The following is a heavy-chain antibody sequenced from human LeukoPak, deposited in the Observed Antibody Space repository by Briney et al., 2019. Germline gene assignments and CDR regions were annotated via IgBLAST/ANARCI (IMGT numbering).Heavy chain of an antibody. Sequence: GASVNVSCKASGYTFTGYYMHWVRQAPGQGLEWMGWINPNSGGTNYAQKFQGRVTMTSDTSISTAYMELSRLRSDDTAVYYCARDRRVQGVIGYWGQGTLVTVSS. J-gene: IGHJ4*02. V-gene: IGHV1-2*02. CDR3: ARDRRVQGVIGY. D-gene: IGHD3-10*01. CDR1: GYTFTGYY. CDR2: INPNSGGT.